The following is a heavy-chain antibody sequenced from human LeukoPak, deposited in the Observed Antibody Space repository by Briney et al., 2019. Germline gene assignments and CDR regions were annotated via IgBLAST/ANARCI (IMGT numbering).Heavy chain of an antibody. J-gene: IGHJ4*02. CDR3: ARVRLGSGWSLFDF. CDR1: VLTFSINY. V-gene: IGHV3-53*04. CDR2: HYRGGST. Sequence: GGSLRLPCATSVLTFSINYKSGVRHAPAKGLEWVSDHYRGGSTYYADAVTGRFTIYRHISQNTLYLQMNSLRAEDTAVYYCARVRLGSGWSLFDFWGQGTLVTVSS. D-gene: IGHD6-19*01.